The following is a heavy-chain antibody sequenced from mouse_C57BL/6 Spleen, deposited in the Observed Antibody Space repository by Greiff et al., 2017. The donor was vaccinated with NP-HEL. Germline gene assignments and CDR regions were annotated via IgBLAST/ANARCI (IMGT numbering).Heavy chain of an antibody. CDR1: GYTFTDYY. D-gene: IGHD2-4*01. V-gene: IGHV1-26*01. CDR2: INPNNGGT. J-gene: IGHJ4*01. Sequence: EVQLQQSGPELVKPGASVKISCKASGYTFTDYYMNWVKQSHGKSLEWIGDINPNNGGTSYNQKFKGKATLTVDKSSSTAYMELRSLTSADSAVYYCARYDYDGLYYYAMDYWGQGTSVTVSS. CDR3: ARYDYDGLYYYAMDY.